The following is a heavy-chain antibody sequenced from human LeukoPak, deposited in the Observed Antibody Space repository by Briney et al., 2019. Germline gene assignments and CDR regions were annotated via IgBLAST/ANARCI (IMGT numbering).Heavy chain of an antibody. D-gene: IGHD1-26*01. CDR1: GFTFSNYW. V-gene: IGHV3-74*01. CDR2: INSDGSGI. J-gene: IGHJ4*02. CDR3: AKDLRMGGSYAIDY. Sequence: PGGSLRHSCAASGFTFSNYWMHWVRQAPGKGLVWVSRINSDGSGIDYADSVKGRVTISRDNAKNTLYLQMNRLRAEDTAVYYCAKDLRMGGSYAIDYWGQGTLVTVSS.